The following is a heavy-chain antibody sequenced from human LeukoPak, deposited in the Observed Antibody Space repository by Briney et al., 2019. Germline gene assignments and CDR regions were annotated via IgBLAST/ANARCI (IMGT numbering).Heavy chain of an antibody. D-gene: IGHD4/OR15-4a*01. V-gene: IGHV1-8*03. Sequence: ASVKVSCKASGYTFNTFDINWVRQASGQGLEWVGGMNTDSGKTAYAQRFQGRVNITRNASINTVYLEVSGLRSEDAAVYYCARGLIDYWGQGTLVTVSS. CDR3: ARGLIDY. CDR1: GYTFNTFD. CDR2: MNTDSGKT. J-gene: IGHJ4*02.